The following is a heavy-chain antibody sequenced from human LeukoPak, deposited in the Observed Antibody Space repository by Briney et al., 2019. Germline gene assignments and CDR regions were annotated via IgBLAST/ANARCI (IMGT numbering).Heavy chain of an antibody. CDR3: ARGDFWSGYPIDY. J-gene: IGHJ4*02. D-gene: IGHD3-3*01. CDR2: IYYSGST. Sequence: SETLSLTCTVSGGSISSSSYYWGWIRQPPGKGLEWIGSIYYSGSTYYNPSLKSRVTISVDTSKNQFSLKLSSVTAADTAVYYCARGDFWSGYPIDYWGQGTLVTVSS. V-gene: IGHV4-39*07. CDR1: GGSISSSSYY.